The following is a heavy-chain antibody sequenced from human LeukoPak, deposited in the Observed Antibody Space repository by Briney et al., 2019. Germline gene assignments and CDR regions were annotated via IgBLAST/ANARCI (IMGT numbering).Heavy chain of an antibody. CDR3: VKFGIAVTGWGGGEYY. V-gene: IGHV3-30*02. CDR2: IRYDGSNK. Sequence: PGGSLRLACAASGFTFSNYGMHWVRQAPGKGLEWVTFIRYDGSNKYYADSVKGRFTISRDNSKNTLYLQMNSLRVEDTAVYYCVKFGIAVTGWGGGEYYWGQGILVTVSS. CDR1: GFTFSNYG. J-gene: IGHJ4*02. D-gene: IGHD6-13*01.